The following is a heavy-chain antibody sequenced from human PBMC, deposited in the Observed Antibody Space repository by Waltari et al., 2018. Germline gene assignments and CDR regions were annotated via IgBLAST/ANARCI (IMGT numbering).Heavy chain of an antibody. CDR3: ARERRGQSGWYYFDF. CDR2: IKQDGSEE. D-gene: IGHD6-19*01. CDR1: GISFGGVW. Sequence: EVQLVECGGGLVEPGGSLRHSCAASGISFGGVWMTWVRQAPGKGLEWVANIKQDGSEEYYVDSVKGRFTISKDNAKNSLYLQMNSLRAEDTAVYFCARERRGQSGWYYFDFWGQGSLVTVSS. V-gene: IGHV3-7*01. J-gene: IGHJ4*02.